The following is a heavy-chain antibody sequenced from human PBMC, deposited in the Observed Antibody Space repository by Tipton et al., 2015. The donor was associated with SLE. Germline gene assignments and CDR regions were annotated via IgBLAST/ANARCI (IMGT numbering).Heavy chain of an antibody. D-gene: IGHD4-11*01. V-gene: IGHV4-59*11. J-gene: IGHJ2*01. CDR2: INYSGST. CDR3: ARSNFHWYLDL. CDR1: GGSIRGHY. Sequence: TLSLTCSVSGGSIRGHYWHWVRQPPGKGLEWIGNINYSGSTKYNPPLKSRVTISVDTSKNQFSLKMSSVTAADTAVYFCARSNFHWYLDLWGRGTLVTVSS.